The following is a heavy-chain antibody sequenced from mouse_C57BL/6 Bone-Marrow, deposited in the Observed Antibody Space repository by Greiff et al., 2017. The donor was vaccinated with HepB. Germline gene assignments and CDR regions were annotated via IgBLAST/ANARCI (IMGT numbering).Heavy chain of an antibody. Sequence: QVQLQQSGAELMKPGASVKLSCKATGYTFTGYWIEWVKQRPGHGLEWIGEILPGSGSTNYNEKFKGKATFTADTSSNTAYMQLSSLTTEDSAIYYCARWVTAVVESLYYSMDYWGQGTSLPVSS. CDR2: ILPGSGST. D-gene: IGHD1-1*01. CDR3: ARWVTAVVESLYYSMDY. CDR1: GYTFTGYW. J-gene: IGHJ4*01. V-gene: IGHV1-9*01.